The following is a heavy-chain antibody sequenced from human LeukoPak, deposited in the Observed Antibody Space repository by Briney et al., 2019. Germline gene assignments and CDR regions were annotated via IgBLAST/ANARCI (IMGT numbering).Heavy chain of an antibody. J-gene: IGHJ4*02. V-gene: IGHV1-69*01. CDR1: GGTFISYA. CDR3: ARGATGAHDY. Sequence: SVKVSCKASGGTFISYAISWVRQAPGQGLEWMGGIIPIFGTASYAQKFQGRVTITADESTSTAYMELSSLTSEDTAVYYCARGATGAHDYWGQGTLVTVSS. D-gene: IGHD1-1*01. CDR2: IIPIFGTA.